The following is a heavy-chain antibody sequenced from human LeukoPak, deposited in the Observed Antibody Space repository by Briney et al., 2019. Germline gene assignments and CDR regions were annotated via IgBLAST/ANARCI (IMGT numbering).Heavy chain of an antibody. J-gene: IGHJ4*02. D-gene: IGHD3-22*01. CDR1: GGTFSSYA. V-gene: IGHV1-69*13. CDR3: AKDGWLDYYDSSGYFFDY. CDR2: IIPIFGTA. Sequence: SVKVSCKASGGTFSSYAISWVRQAPGQGLEWMGGIIPIFGTANYAQKFQGRVTITADESTSTAYMELSSLRSEDTAVYYCAKDGWLDYYDSSGYFFDYWGQGTLVTVSS.